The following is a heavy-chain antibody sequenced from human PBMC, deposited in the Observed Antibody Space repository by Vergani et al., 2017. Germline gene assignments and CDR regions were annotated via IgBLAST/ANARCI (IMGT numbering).Heavy chain of an antibody. CDR1: GFTSAGYA. Sequence: EVQLEESGGGLVLPGRSLRLSCVASGFTSAGYAMHWVRQAPGKGLEWVSGISWNSNSIGYADSVKGRFTISRDNAKNSLYLQMNSLRAEGTALYYCAKDLCTSSGGGWFDPWGKGTLVTVSS. CDR3: AKDLCTSSGGGWFDP. J-gene: IGHJ5*02. D-gene: IGHD6-6*01. V-gene: IGHV3-9*02. CDR2: ISWNSNSI.